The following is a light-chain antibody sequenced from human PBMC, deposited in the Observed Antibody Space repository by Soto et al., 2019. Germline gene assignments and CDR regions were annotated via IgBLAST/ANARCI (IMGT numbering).Light chain of an antibody. V-gene: IGLV1-44*01. CDR2: SNS. CDR3: GVWDDSVNVRYL. Sequence: QSVLTQPPSASGTPGQRVTISCSGSCSNIGSNSVNWYQQVPGTAPKILIYSNSQRPSGVPDRFSGSKSGTSASLAISGLQSEDEADYYCGVWDDSVNVRYLFGTGTKVTVL. CDR1: CSNIGSNS. J-gene: IGLJ1*01.